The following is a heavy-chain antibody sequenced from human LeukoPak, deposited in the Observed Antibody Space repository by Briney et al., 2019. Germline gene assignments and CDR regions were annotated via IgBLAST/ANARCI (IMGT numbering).Heavy chain of an antibody. V-gene: IGHV1-2*02. CDR3: ARGYSGYLNPYYYMDV. Sequence: ASVKVSCKACGYTFTGYYMHWVRQAPGQGLEWMGWINPSRGGTNYAQKFQGRVTMTRDTSISTAYMELSRLRSDDTAVYYCARGYSGYLNPYYYMDVWGKGTTVTVSS. CDR1: GYTFTGYY. CDR2: INPSRGGT. D-gene: IGHD5-12*01. J-gene: IGHJ6*03.